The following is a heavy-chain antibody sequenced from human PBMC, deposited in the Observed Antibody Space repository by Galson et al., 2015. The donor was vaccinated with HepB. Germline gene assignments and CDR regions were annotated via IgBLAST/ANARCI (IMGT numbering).Heavy chain of an antibody. CDR1: GFTFSSYA. D-gene: IGHD3-10*01. CDR3: AKARELWFGELLFFDY. Sequence: SLRLSCAASGFTFSSYAMSWVRQAPGKGLEWVSAISGSGGSTYYADSVKGRFTISRDNSKNTLYLQMNSLRAEDTAVYYCAKARELWFGELLFFDYWGQGTLVTVSS. J-gene: IGHJ4*02. CDR2: ISGSGGST. V-gene: IGHV3-23*01.